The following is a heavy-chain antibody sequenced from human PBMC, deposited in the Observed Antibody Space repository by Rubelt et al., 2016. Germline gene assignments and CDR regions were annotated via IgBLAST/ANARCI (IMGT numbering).Heavy chain of an antibody. CDR3: ARVAVVGTARIMAV. J-gene: IGHJ6*02. CDR2: ISGSSSYI. CDR1: GFTFSDYA. Sequence: DVQVVESGGGLVKPGGSQRLSCAASGFTFSDYAITWVRQAPGKGLEWVSYISGSSSYIYYADSVKGRFTVSRDNAKNVLSLQMNSLGAEDTAVYYCARVAVVGTARIMAVWGQGTPVTVSS. D-gene: IGHD2-15*01. V-gene: IGHV3-21*01.